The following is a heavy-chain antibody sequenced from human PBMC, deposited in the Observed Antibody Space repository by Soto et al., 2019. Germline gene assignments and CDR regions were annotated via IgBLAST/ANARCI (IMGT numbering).Heavy chain of an antibody. V-gene: IGHV4-30-2*01. CDR2: IYHSGST. CDR3: ARDPRIAAAGGCFDP. D-gene: IGHD6-13*01. J-gene: IGHJ5*02. Sequence: PSETLSLTCAVSGGSISSGGYSWSWIRQPPGKGLEWIGYIYHSGSTYYNPSLKSRVTISVDRSKNQFSLKLSSVTAADTAVYYCARDPRIAAAGGCFDPWGQGTLVTVSS. CDR1: GGSISSGGYS.